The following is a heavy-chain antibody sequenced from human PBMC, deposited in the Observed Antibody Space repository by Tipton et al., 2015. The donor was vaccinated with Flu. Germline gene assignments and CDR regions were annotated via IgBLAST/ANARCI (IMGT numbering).Heavy chain of an antibody. CDR2: INQDGSVK. Sequence: SLRLSYAASGFTFSTYWMTWVRQAPGKGLEWVANINQDGSVKYYVDSVKGRFTISRDNAKNSLYLQMNSLRADDTAVYYCARQIGGGDCYWGQGALVTVSS. CDR1: GFTFSTYW. D-gene: IGHD2-21*01. J-gene: IGHJ4*02. V-gene: IGHV3-7*03. CDR3: ARQIGGGDCY.